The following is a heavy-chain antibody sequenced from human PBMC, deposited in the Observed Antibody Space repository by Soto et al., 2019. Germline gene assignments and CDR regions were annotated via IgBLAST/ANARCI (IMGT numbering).Heavy chain of an antibody. D-gene: IGHD3-3*01. Sequence: QVQLQESGPGLVKPSQTLSLTCTVSGGSISSGGYYWSWIRQHPGKGLGWIGYIYYSGSTYYNPSLKSRFTRSVDTSKNQFALKLSSVTAADTAVYYCAREAGRITMERGVMDVWGKGTTVTVSS. CDR2: IYYSGST. CDR1: GGSISSGGYY. V-gene: IGHV4-31*03. CDR3: AREAGRITMERGVMDV. J-gene: IGHJ6*03.